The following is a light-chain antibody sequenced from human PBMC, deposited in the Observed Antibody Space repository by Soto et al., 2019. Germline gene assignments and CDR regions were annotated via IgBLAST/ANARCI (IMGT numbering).Light chain of an antibody. J-gene: IGKJ1*01. CDR1: QTISSW. Sequence: DMQMTHAASTLSSPALARLTITFRASQTISSWLAWYQQKPGKAPKLLIYKASTLKSGVPSRFSGSGSGTEFTLTISSLQPDDFATYCCQHYNSYPEAFGQGTKVDIK. V-gene: IGKV1-5*03. CDR3: QHYNSYPEA. CDR2: KAS.